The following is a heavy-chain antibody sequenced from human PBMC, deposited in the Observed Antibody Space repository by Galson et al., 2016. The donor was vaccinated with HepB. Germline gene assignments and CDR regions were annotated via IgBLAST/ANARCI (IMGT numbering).Heavy chain of an antibody. J-gene: IGHJ5*02. CDR3: ARDERTVPTSENWFDP. CDR1: GFTFTSYA. V-gene: IGHV3-30-3*01. CDR2: ISSDGSRK. Sequence: SLRLSCAASGFTFTSYAMHWVRQAPGKGLEWVAVISSDGSRKYYADSVKGRFTISREISKSTLYLQMNSLRTEDTAVYYCARDERTVPTSENWFDPWGQGALVTVSS. D-gene: IGHD4-17*01.